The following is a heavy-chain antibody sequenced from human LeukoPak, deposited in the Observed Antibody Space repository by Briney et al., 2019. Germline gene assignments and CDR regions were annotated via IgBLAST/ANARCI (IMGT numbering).Heavy chain of an antibody. CDR2: INSDGSSI. Sequence: PGGSLRLSCAGSGFNFSMYWMHWVRQAPGKGLVWVSRINSDGSSISYADSVKGRFTISRDNAKNTLYLQMNSLRAEDTALYYCARSGAPTPDYWGQGTLVIVSS. CDR1: GFNFSMYW. D-gene: IGHD2-15*01. V-gene: IGHV3-74*01. J-gene: IGHJ4*02. CDR3: ARSGAPTPDY.